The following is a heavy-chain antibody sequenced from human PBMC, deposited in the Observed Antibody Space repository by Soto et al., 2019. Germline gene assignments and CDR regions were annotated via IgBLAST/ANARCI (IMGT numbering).Heavy chain of an antibody. CDR3: ARDLGGPDY. CDR1: GFSLSPYW. CDR2: LSSDGFGA. Sequence: GGSLRLSCAASGFSLSPYWMHWVRQVPGRGLEWVARLSSDGFGAAYADPVKGRFFISRDIARNTLSLQMNSLRADDTAVYYCARDLGGPDYWGRGNSVTVSS. V-gene: IGHV3-74*03. D-gene: IGHD3-16*01. J-gene: IGHJ4*02.